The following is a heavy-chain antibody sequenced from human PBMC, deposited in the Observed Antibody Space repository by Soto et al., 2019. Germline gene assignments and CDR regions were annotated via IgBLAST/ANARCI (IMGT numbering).Heavy chain of an antibody. CDR3: AKGGHRDIVVVPALNWFDP. V-gene: IGHV3-23*01. J-gene: IGHJ5*02. D-gene: IGHD2-2*01. Sequence: GGSLRLSCAASGFTFSSYAMSWVRQAPGKGLEWVSAISGSGGSTYYADSVKGRFTISRDNSKNTLYLQMNSLRAEDTAVYYCAKGGHRDIVVVPALNWFDPWGQGTLVTVSS. CDR1: GFTFSSYA. CDR2: ISGSGGST.